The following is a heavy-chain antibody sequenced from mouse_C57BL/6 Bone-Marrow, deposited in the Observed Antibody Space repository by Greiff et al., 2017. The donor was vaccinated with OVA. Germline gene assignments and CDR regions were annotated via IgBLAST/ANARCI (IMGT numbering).Heavy chain of an antibody. CDR2: IGPGSGST. CDR1: GYTFTDYY. D-gene: IGHD1-1*01. Sequence: QVQLQQSGAELVKPGASVKISCKASGYTFTDYYINWVKQRPGQGLEWIGKIGPGSGSTYYNEKFKGKATLTADKSSSTAYMQLSSLTSEDSAVYFCARVGYYYGSSYAWFAYWGQGTLVTVSA. V-gene: IGHV1-77*01. J-gene: IGHJ3*01. CDR3: ARVGYYYGSSYAWFAY.